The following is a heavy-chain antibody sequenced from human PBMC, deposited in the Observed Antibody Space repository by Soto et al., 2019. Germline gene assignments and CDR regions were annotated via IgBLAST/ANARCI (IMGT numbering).Heavy chain of an antibody. Sequence: GFHIHWVRQAPGQGLEWMGWINPNGGGRNYAQKFQGWVTMTRDTSISTAYMELSRLKSDDTAVYYCARGSVGPTTDFDYWGQGTLVTVSS. CDR2: INPNGGGR. CDR3: ARGSVGPTTDFDY. V-gene: IGHV1-2*04. D-gene: IGHD1-26*01. CDR1: GFH. J-gene: IGHJ4*02.